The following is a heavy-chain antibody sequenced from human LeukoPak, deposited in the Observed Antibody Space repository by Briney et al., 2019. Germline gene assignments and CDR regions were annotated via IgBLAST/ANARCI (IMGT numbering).Heavy chain of an antibody. V-gene: IGHV3-21*04. Sequence: GGSLRLSCAASGFIFSSYSMNWVRQAPGKGLEWVSSISSSSSYIYYADSVKGRFTISRDNAKNSLYLQMNSLRAEDTALYYCAKAHMVRGVFYPFDYWGQGTLVTVSS. D-gene: IGHD3-10*01. CDR1: GFIFSSYS. J-gene: IGHJ4*02. CDR3: AKAHMVRGVFYPFDY. CDR2: ISSSSSYI.